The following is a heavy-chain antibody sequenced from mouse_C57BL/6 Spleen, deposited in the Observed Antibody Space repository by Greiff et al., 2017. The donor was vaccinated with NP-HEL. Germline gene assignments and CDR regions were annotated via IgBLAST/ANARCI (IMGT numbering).Heavy chain of an antibody. V-gene: IGHV1-4*01. J-gene: IGHJ3*01. D-gene: IGHD1-1*01. CDR3: ASTTVVPFAY. Sequence: VQLQQSGAELARPGASVKMSCKASGYTFTSYTMHWVKQRPGQGLEWIGYINPSSGYTKYNQKFKDKATLTADKSSSTAYMQLSSLTSEDSAVYYYASTTVVPFAYWGQGTLVTVSA. CDR1: GYTFTSYT. CDR2: INPSSGYT.